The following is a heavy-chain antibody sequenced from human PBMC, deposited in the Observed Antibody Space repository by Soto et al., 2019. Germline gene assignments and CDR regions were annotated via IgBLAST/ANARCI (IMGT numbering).Heavy chain of an antibody. J-gene: IGHJ6*02. CDR3: LRDQPDYYYGMDV. CDR2: INQDGSHK. CDR1: GFTFSSYA. V-gene: IGHV3-7*01. Sequence: PGGSLRLSCAASGFTFSSYATSWVRQAPGKGLEWVANINQDGSHKYYADSLKGRFTISRDNAKNSLYLQMNSLRAEDTAVYYCLRDQPDYYYGMDVWGQGTTVTVSS.